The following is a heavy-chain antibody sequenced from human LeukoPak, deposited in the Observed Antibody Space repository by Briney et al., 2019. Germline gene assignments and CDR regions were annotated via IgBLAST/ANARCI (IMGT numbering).Heavy chain of an antibody. Sequence: GGSLRLSCTASGFTFSGAWMTWVRQAPGKGLEWVGRSRDKGNRYTTAYAASVRGRFTILRDDSKNSLYLQMNSLKIEDTAVYYCTRLGIAPRDFDYWGQGTLVTGSS. CDR1: GFTFSGAW. J-gene: IGHJ4*02. CDR3: TRLGIAPRDFDY. V-gene: IGHV3-72*01. D-gene: IGHD6-6*01. CDR2: SRDKGNRYTT.